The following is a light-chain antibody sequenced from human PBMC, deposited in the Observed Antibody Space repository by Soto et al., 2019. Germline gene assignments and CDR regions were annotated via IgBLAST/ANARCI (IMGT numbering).Light chain of an antibody. CDR3: QQYNSYSRT. CDR2: AAS. Sequence: DIQMTQSPSTLSASVGDRVTITCQASQDISNYLNWYQQKPGKAPKLLIYAASSLQSGVPSRFSGSGSGTEFTLTISSLQPDDFATYYCQQYNSYSRTFGQGTKVDIK. J-gene: IGKJ1*01. CDR1: QDISNY. V-gene: IGKV1-5*01.